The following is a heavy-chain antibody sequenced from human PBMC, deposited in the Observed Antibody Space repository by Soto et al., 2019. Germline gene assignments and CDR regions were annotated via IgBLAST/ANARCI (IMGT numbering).Heavy chain of an antibody. CDR2: IWYDGSNK. CDR1: GFTFSSYG. CDR3: ARRDYDILTGYYMFDAFDI. J-gene: IGHJ3*02. V-gene: IGHV3-33*01. Sequence: QVQLVESGGGVVQPGRSLRLSYAASGFTFSSYGMHWVRQAPGKGLEWVAVIWYDGSNKYYADSVKGRFTISRDNSKNTLYLQMNSLRAEDTAVYYCARRDYDILTGYYMFDAFDIWGQGTMVTVSS. D-gene: IGHD3-9*01.